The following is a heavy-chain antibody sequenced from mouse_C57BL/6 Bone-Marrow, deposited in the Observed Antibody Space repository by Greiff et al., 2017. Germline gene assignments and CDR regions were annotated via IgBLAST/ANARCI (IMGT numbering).Heavy chain of an antibody. CDR2: IFWDDDQ. J-gene: IGHJ1*03. Sequence: QVTLKVSGPGILQSSQTLSLTCSFSGFSLSTSGMGVSWIRQPSGKGLEWLAHIFWDDDQRYNPSLKSRLTISKDTSRNQVFLKITKVDTADTATYYCDRAGRESYWYFDVGGTGTTVTVSS. CDR1: GFSLSTSGMG. CDR3: DRAGRESYWYFDV. D-gene: IGHD3-3*01. V-gene: IGHV8-12*01.